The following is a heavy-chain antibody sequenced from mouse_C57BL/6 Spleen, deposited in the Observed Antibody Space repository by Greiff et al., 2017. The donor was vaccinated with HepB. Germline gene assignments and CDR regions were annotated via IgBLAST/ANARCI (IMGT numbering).Heavy chain of an antibody. CDR3: ARGDDYEQYFEV. CDR1: GYAFSSSW. CDR2: IYPGDGDT. V-gene: IGHV1-82*01. Sequence: QVQLKQSGPELVKPGASVKISCKASGYAFSSSWMNWVKQRPGKGLEWIGRIYPGDGDTNYNGKFKGKATLTADKSSSTAYMQLSSLTSEDSAVYFCARGDDYEQYFEVWGAGTTVTVSS. J-gene: IGHJ1*01. D-gene: IGHD2-4*01.